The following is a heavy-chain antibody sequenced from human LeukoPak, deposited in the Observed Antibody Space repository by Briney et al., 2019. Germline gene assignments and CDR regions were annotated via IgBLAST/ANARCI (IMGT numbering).Heavy chain of an antibody. D-gene: IGHD1-26*01. V-gene: IGHV4-59*01. CDR1: GGSISSYY. CDR3: AKAREYMDV. Sequence: SETLSLTCTVSGGSISSYYWSWIRQPPGKGLEWIGYIYYSGSTNYNPSLKSRVTISIDTSKNQFSLRLSSVTAADTAVYYCAKAREYMDVWGKGTTVTVSS. CDR2: IYYSGST. J-gene: IGHJ6*03.